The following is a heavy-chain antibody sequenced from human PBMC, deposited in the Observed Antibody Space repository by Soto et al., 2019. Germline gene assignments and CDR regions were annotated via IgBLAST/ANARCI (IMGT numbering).Heavy chain of an antibody. CDR1: GFTFDDYA. V-gene: IGHV3-9*01. CDR2: ISWNSGSI. Sequence: GGSMRLSCAASGFTFDDYAMHWVRQAPGKGLEWVSGISWNSGSIGYADSVKGRFTISRDNAKNSLYLQMNSLRAEDTALYYCAKDGVYCSSTSRYLLEDYYMDVWGKGTTVTVSS. D-gene: IGHD2-2*01. J-gene: IGHJ6*03. CDR3: AKDGVYCSSTSRYLLEDYYMDV.